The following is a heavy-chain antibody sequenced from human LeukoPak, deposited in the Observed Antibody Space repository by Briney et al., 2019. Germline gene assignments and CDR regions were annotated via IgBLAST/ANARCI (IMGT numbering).Heavy chain of an antibody. CDR1: GFSFSDYP. J-gene: IGHJ4*02. D-gene: IGHD3-10*01. CDR3: ARTVDGVTGSDY. CDR2: ISGSVTTI. V-gene: IGHV3-48*01. Sequence: GGSLRLSCAASGFSFSDYPLDWVRQAPGKGLEWLLYISGSVTTIFYAGSVKGRFTISRDNAKNSMFLQMHSLRVEYTAVYYCARTVDGVTGSDYWGQGTLVTVSS.